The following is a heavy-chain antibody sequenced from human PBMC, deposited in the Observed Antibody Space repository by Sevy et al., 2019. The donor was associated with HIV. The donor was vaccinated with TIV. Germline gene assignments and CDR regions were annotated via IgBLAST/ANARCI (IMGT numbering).Heavy chain of an antibody. V-gene: IGHV3-30-3*01. J-gene: IGHJ6*02. Sequence: GGSLRLSCAASGFTFSSYAMHWVRQAPGKGLEWVAVISYDGSNKYYADSVKGRFTISRDNSKNTLYLQMNSLRAEDTAVYYCARGELDIVNRMEGPAVGMYVWGQGTTVTVSS. CDR3: ARGELDIVNRMEGPAVGMYV. CDR1: GFTFSSYA. CDR2: ISYDGSNK. D-gene: IGHD2-2*03.